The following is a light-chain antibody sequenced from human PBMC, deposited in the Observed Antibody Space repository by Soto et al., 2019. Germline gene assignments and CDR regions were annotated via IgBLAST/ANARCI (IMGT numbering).Light chain of an antibody. CDR1: TGSVTSGHF. CDR2: DTS. CDR3: LLSYSGGAV. V-gene: IGLV7-46*01. Sequence: QTVVTQEPSLTVSPGGTVTLTCGSSTGSVTSGHFPYWFQQKPGQAPRTLISDTSNKHSWTPARFSGSLLGGKAALTLSGAQPEDEAEYYCLLSYSGGAVFGGGTQLTVL. J-gene: IGLJ7*01.